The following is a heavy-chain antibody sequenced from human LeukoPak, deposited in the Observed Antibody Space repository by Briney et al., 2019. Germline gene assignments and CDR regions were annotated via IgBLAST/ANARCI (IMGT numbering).Heavy chain of an antibody. V-gene: IGHV4-39*02. J-gene: IGHJ4*02. CDR3: ARPVEYTSSPIDY. Sequence: SETLSLTCTVSGGSISGSTYYWAWIRQPPGKGLEWIGNFYDGGFTHYNPSLKSRVTISADTSKNHFSLNLSSATAADTAVYYCARPVEYTSSPIDYWGQGTLVTVSS. CDR2: FYDGGFT. D-gene: IGHD6-6*01. CDR1: GGSISGSTYY.